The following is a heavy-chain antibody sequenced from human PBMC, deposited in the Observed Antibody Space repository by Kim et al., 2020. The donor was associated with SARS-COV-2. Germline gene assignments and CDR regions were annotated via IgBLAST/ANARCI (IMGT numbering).Heavy chain of an antibody. CDR3: ARDDVDYDILTGYLASGGRYYYYYGMDV. V-gene: IGHV3-33*05. CDR1: GFTFSSYG. Sequence: GGSLRLSCAASGFTFSSYGMHWVRQAPGKGLEWVAVISYDGSNKYYADSVKGRFTISRDNSKNTLYLQMNSLRAEDTAVYYCARDDVDYDILTGYLASGGRYYYYYGMDVWGQGTTVTVSS. J-gene: IGHJ6*02. D-gene: IGHD3-9*01. CDR2: ISYDGSNK.